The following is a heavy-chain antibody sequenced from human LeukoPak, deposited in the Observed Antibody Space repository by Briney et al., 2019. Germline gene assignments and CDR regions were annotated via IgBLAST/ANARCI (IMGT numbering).Heavy chain of an antibody. CDR3: ARDRSAPRLLWSRYNWFDP. CDR2: IYTSGST. V-gene: IGHV4-4*07. Sequence: TSETLSLTCAVYGGSFSGYYWSWIRQPAGKGLEWIGRIYTSGSTNYNPSLKSRVTMSVDTSKNQFSLKLSSVTAADTAVYYCARDRSAPRLLWSRYNWFDPWGQGTLVTVSS. CDR1: GGSFSGYY. D-gene: IGHD3-10*01. J-gene: IGHJ5*02.